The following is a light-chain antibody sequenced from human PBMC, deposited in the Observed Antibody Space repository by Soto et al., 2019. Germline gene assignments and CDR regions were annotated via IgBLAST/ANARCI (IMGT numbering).Light chain of an antibody. CDR3: QQYQSYST. CDR1: QSINSW. CDR2: KAS. Sequence: DILMTQSPSTLSASVGDRVTITCRASQSINSWLAWYQQKPGKAPKLLIYKASSLESGVPSRFSGSGSGTEFTLTISSLQPDDFATYYCQQYQSYSTFGQGTKVDIK. V-gene: IGKV1-5*03. J-gene: IGKJ1*01.